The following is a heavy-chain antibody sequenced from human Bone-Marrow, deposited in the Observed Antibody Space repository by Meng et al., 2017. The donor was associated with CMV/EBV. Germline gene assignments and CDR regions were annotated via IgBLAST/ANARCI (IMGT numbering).Heavy chain of an antibody. V-gene: IGHV3-7*01. J-gene: IGHJ4*02. CDR2: IKEDGSEK. D-gene: IGHD2-2*01. Sequence: GGSLRLSCAGSEFSFSKYWMNWVRQAPGKGLEWVANIKEDGSEKHYVDSVKGRFTISRDNAKNSLYLQMNSLRAEDTAVYYCARDQFDIVVVPAATLDYWGQGTLVTVSS. CDR3: ARDQFDIVVVPAATLDY. CDR1: EFSFSKYW.